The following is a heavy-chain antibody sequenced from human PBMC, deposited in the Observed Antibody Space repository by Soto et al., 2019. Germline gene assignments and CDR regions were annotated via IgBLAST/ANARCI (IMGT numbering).Heavy chain of an antibody. CDR1: GFTFSSCT. J-gene: IGHJ4*02. V-gene: IGHV3-21*01. Sequence: EVQLVESGGGLVKPGGSLRLSCAASGFTFSSCTMNWVRQAPGKGLEWVSSISSSTGYTYYADSVKGRFTISRDNAKNSLYLQMNSLRAEDTAVYYCARDFRAGYYFDYWGQGTLVTVSS. D-gene: IGHD6-13*01. CDR2: ISSSTGYT. CDR3: ARDFRAGYYFDY.